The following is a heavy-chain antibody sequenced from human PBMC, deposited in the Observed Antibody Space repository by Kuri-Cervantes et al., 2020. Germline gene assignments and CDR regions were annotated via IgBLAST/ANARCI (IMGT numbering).Heavy chain of an antibody. CDR2: IWYDGSNK. Sequence: GESLKISCAASGFTFSSYGMHWVRQAPGKGLEWVAVIWYDGSNKYYADSVKGRFTISRDNAKNSLYLQMNSLRDEDTAVYYCARDSSITMVRGVISNGMDVWGQGTTVTVSS. CDR3: ARDSSITMVRGVISNGMDV. V-gene: IGHV3-33*01. D-gene: IGHD3-10*01. J-gene: IGHJ6*02. CDR1: GFTFSSYG.